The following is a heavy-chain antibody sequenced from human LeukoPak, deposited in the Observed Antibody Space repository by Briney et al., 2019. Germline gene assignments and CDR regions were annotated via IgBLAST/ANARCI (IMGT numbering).Heavy chain of an antibody. J-gene: IGHJ4*01. CDR2: IYYSGTT. Sequence: NPSETLSLTCTVSGGSISSSNYYWGWIRQPPGKGLEWIGSIYYSGTTSYNPSLKSRVTISVDTSKNQFSQKVSSVTAADTAVYYCARNFSSGWFDYWGQGTLVSVSS. CDR1: GGSISSSNYY. D-gene: IGHD6-19*01. V-gene: IGHV4-39*07. CDR3: ARNFSSGWFDY.